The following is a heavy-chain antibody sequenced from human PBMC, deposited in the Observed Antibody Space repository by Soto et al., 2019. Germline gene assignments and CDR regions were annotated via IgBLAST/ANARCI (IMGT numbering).Heavy chain of an antibody. Sequence: QVQLQQWGAGLLKPSETLSLTCAVYGGSFSGYYWSWIRQPPGKGLEWIGEINHSGSTNYNPSLKSRVTITVDTSKNQFSLKLSSVTAADTAVYYCARQTVPDCSGGSCPFGYWGQGTLVTVSS. CDR1: GGSFSGYY. V-gene: IGHV4-34*01. D-gene: IGHD2-15*01. J-gene: IGHJ4*02. CDR3: ARQTVPDCSGGSCPFGY. CDR2: INHSGST.